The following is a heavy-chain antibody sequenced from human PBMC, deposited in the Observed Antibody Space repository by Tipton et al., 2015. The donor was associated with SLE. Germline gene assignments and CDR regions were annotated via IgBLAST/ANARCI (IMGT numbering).Heavy chain of an antibody. J-gene: IGHJ2*01. CDR1: GFTFDGHV. Sequence: SLRLSCAASGFTFDGHVMHWVRQAPGKGLEWVSLISWDGDITFYADSVKGRFTISRDNSRNSLFLQMHSLRSEDTAFYYCAKADCHTLSCSNWYFDLWGRGTLVTVTS. V-gene: IGHV3-43*01. D-gene: IGHD2-2*01. CDR2: ISWDGDIT. CDR3: AKADCHTLSCSNWYFDL.